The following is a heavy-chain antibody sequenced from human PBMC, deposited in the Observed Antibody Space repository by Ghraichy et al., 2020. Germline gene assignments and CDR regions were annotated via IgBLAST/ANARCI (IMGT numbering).Heavy chain of an antibody. V-gene: IGHV3-30-3*01. CDR3: ASDRELLNAFDV. D-gene: IGHD1-26*01. J-gene: IGHJ3*01. CDR1: GFSLSGDA. CDR2: ISYDGSTK. Sequence: GGSLRLSCAASGFSLSGDALHWVRQAPGKGLEWVAVISYDGSTKDYADSVTGRFTIPRDNSKNTLYVQMSSLRVEDTAVYYGASDRELLNAFDVWGQGTMVIVSS.